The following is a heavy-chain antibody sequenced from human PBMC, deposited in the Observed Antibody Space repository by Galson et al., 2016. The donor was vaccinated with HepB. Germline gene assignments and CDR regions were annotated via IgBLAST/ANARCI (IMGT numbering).Heavy chain of an antibody. CDR2: SSYSGST. J-gene: IGHJ5*02. Sequence: ETLSLTCAVSGDSVNSGSFYWSWIRQPPGKGLEWIGYSSYSGSTNYNPSLKSRVTISVDKSRNQFSLKLRSVTDADTAVYYCARAKGWFEDLSHPWFDPWGQGTLVIVSS. CDR3: ARAKGWFEDLSHPWFDP. CDR1: GDSVNSGSFY. V-gene: IGHV4-61*01. D-gene: IGHD3-10*01.